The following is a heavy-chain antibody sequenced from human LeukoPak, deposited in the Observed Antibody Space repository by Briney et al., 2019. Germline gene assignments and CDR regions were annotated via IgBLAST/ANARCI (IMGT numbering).Heavy chain of an antibody. CDR1: GFTFSSYA. V-gene: IGHV3-48*04. J-gene: IGHJ6*02. CDR3: ARSIGLTGGGVDV. CDR2: ITNGGSTI. Sequence: GGSLRLSCAASGFTFSSYAMNWVRQAPGKGLEWVSYITNGGSTIHHADSVKGRFTISRDNAKKTLYLQMNSLRAEDTAVYYCARSIGLTGGGVDVWGQGTTVTVSS. D-gene: IGHD3-9*01.